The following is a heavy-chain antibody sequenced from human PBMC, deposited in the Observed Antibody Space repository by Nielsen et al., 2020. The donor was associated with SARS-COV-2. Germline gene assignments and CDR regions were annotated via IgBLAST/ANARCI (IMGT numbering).Heavy chain of an antibody. CDR3: ARDKWELPTYYYYYGMDV. V-gene: IGHV3-33*08. CDR1: GFTFSSYG. CDR2: IWYDGSNK. J-gene: IGHJ6*02. D-gene: IGHD1-26*01. Sequence: GGSLRLSCAASGFTFSSYGMHWVRQAPGKGLEWVAVIWYDGSNKYYADSVKGRFTISRDNSKNTLYLQMNSLRAEDTAVYYCARDKWELPTYYYYYGMDVWGQGTTVTVSS.